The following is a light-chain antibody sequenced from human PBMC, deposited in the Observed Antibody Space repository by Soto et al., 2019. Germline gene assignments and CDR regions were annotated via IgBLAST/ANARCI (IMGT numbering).Light chain of an antibody. CDR1: SSNIGSNT. V-gene: IGLV1-44*01. CDR3: AAWDDSLNGRV. Sequence: QSVLTQPPSASGTPGQSVTISCFGSSSNIGSNTVSWYQQLPGTAPKVLIYFNNQRPSGVPDRFSGSKSGTSASLAISGLQSGDEADYFCAAWDDSLNGRVFGGGTKLTVL. J-gene: IGLJ2*01. CDR2: FNN.